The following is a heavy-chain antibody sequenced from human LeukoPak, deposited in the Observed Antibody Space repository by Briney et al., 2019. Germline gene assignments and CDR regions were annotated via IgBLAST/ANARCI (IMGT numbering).Heavy chain of an antibody. V-gene: IGHV1-69*01. Sequence: GSSVKVSCKASGGTFSSYAISRVRQAPGQGLEWMGGIIPIFGTANYAQKFQGRVTITADESTSTAYMELSSLRSEDTAVYYCARDRASGWHLFDYWGQGTLVTVSS. J-gene: IGHJ4*02. CDR2: IIPIFGTA. CDR3: ARDRASGWHLFDY. D-gene: IGHD6-19*01. CDR1: GGTFSSYA.